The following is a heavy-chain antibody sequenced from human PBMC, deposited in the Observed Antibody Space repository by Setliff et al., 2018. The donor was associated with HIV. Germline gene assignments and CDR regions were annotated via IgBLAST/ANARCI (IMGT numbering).Heavy chain of an antibody. Sequence: PGGSLRLSCAASGFTFSSYWMTWARQAPGKGLEWVASIKQDGGEAHYVDSLKGRFTISRDNPKNSLYLQMNSLRAEDTAVYYCARDWEWRTSGWEARFDSWGQGTLVTVSS. CDR2: IKQDGGEA. D-gene: IGHD6-19*01. J-gene: IGHJ4*02. CDR3: ARDWEWRTSGWEARFDS. CDR1: GFTFSSYW. V-gene: IGHV3-7*05.